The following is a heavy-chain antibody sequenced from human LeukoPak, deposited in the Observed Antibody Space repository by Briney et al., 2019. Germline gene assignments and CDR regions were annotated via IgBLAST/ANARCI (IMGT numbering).Heavy chain of an antibody. Sequence: GGSLTLSCAASGFTFDDYAMHWVRQAPGKGLEWVSGISWNSGSIGYADSVKGRFTISRDNAKNSLYLQMNSLRAEDMALYYCAKDMGYSSSSRAFDIWGQGTMVTVSS. V-gene: IGHV3-9*03. J-gene: IGHJ3*02. CDR1: GFTFDDYA. D-gene: IGHD6-6*01. CDR3: AKDMGYSSSSRAFDI. CDR2: ISWNSGSI.